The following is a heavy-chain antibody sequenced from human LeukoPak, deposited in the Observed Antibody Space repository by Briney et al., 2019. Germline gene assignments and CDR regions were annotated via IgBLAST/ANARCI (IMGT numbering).Heavy chain of an antibody. D-gene: IGHD3-16*01. V-gene: IGHV3-74*01. J-gene: IGHJ4*02. CDR2: INTDTRGT. Sequence: PGGSLRLSCAASGFTFSDYWMHWVRQAPGKGLVWVSIINTDTRGTYYADSVKGRFTISRDNAKNTLYLQTNSLRAEDTAVYYCARAGAYRFDYWGQGALVTVSS. CDR3: ARAGAYRFDY. CDR1: GFTFSDYW.